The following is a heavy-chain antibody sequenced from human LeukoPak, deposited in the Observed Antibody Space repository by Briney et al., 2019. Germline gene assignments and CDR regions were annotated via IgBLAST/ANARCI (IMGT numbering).Heavy chain of an antibody. CDR1: GYSFSDYW. V-gene: IGHV5-51*01. J-gene: IGHJ2*01. D-gene: IGHD6-6*01. CDR3: ARLPPRISSRPHWYFDL. CDR2: IFVGYSDT. Sequence: GESLEISWEGSGYSFSDYWIEWVRPLPGKGLGGIGFIFVGYSDTRYSAAFVGQITISADKTANTAYLHWSSVKASDTAVYYCARLPPRISSRPHWYFDLWGRGTLVTVSS.